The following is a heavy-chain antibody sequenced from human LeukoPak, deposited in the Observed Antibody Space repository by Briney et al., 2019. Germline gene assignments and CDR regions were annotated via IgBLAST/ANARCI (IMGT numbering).Heavy chain of an antibody. CDR2: INPIFGTA. V-gene: IGHV1-69*13. J-gene: IGHJ4*02. Sequence: ASVKVSCKASGGTFSSYAISWVRQAPGQGLEWMGGINPIFGTANYAQKFQGRVTITADESTSTAYMELSSLRSEDTAVYYCARRGDGYNFKYWGQGTLVSVSS. D-gene: IGHD5-24*01. CDR3: ARRGDGYNFKY. CDR1: GGTFSSYA.